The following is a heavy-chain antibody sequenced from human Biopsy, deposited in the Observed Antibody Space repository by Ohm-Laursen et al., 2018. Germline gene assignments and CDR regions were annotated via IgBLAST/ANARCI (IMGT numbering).Heavy chain of an antibody. J-gene: IGHJ6*02. CDR3: ASMPAAIHEPNYSYYGMHV. CDR1: GDSTSSSNFY. D-gene: IGHD2-2*02. Sequence: SDTLSLTCTVSGDSTSSSNFYWAWIRQPPGKGLEWIGYIYYSGSINYNPSLKSRVTISLDTSKNQFSLKLSSVTAADTAVYYCASMPAAIHEPNYSYYGMHVWGQGTTVTVSS. CDR2: IYYSGSI. V-gene: IGHV4-61*05.